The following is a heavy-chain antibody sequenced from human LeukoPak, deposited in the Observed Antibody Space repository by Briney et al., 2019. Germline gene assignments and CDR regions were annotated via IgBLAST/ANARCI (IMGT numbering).Heavy chain of an antibody. CDR3: AREDYGDYASNAFDI. CDR1: GFTFSSYS. CDR2: ISSSSSTI. V-gene: IGHV3-48*04. D-gene: IGHD4-17*01. Sequence: PGGSLRLSCAASGFTFSSYSMNWVRQAPGKGLEWVSYISSSSSTIYYADSVKGRFTISRDNAKNSLYLQMNSLRAEDTAVYYCAREDYGDYASNAFDIWGQGTMVTVSS. J-gene: IGHJ3*02.